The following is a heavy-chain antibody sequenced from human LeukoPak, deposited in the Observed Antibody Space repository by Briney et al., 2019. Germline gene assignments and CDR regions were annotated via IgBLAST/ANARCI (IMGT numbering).Heavy chain of an antibody. CDR2: IYSGGST. V-gene: IGHV3-53*01. CDR1: GFTVSSNY. J-gene: IGHJ3*02. D-gene: IGHD3-22*01. CDR3: AREVTMIRTDAFDI. Sequence: GGSLRLSCAASGFTVSSNYMSWVRQAPGKGLEWVSVIYSGGSTYYADSVKGRFTISRDNSKNTLYLQMNSLRAEDTAVYYCAREVTMIRTDAFDIWGQGTMVTVSS.